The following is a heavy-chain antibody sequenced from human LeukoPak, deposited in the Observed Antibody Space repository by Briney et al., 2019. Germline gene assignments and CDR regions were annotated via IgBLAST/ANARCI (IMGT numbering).Heavy chain of an antibody. D-gene: IGHD3-22*01. CDR3: ARDGPDRAAWFDP. J-gene: IGHJ5*02. CDR2: ISDYNGNT. CDR1: GGTFSSYA. V-gene: IGHV1-18*01. Sequence: GASVKVSCKASGGTFSSYAISWVRQAPGQGLEWMGWISDYNGNTNYAQKVQGRVTMTTDPFTSTAYMELRSLRSDDTAVYYCARDGPDRAAWFDPWGQGTLVTVSS.